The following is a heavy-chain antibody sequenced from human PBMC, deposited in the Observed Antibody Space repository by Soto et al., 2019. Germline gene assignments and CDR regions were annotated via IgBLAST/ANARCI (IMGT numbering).Heavy chain of an antibody. Sequence: SETLSLTCAVYGGSFSGYYWSWIRQPPGKGLEWIGEINHSGSTNYNPSLKSRVTISVDTSKNQFSLKLSSVTAADTAVYYCARGLRQGDIWGQGTMVTVS. CDR1: GGSFSGYY. CDR2: INHSGST. V-gene: IGHV4-34*01. CDR3: ARGLRQGDI. J-gene: IGHJ3*02.